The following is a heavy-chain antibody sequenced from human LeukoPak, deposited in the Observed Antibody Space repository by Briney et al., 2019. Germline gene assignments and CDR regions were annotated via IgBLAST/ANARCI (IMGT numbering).Heavy chain of an antibody. CDR3: ARWVPVAGTDY. J-gene: IGHJ4*02. CDR1: GXTFSSYG. CDR2: IWYDGSNK. Sequence: GGSLRLSCAASGXTFSSYGMHWVRQAPGKGLEWVAVIWYDGSNKYYADSVKGRFTISRDNSKNTLYLQMNSLRAEDTAVYYCARWVPVAGTDYWGQGTLVTVSS. D-gene: IGHD6-19*01. V-gene: IGHV3-33*01.